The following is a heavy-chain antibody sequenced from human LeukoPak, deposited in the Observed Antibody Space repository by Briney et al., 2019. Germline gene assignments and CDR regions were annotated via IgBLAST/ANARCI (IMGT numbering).Heavy chain of an antibody. J-gene: IGHJ6*03. V-gene: IGHV4-59*11. CDR1: GGSISGHY. Sequence: PSETLSLTCTVSGGSISGHYGSWIRQPPGKGLEWIGYICYSGSTNYNPSLKSRVTISVDTSKNQCSLTLSSVTAADTAVYYCARDWAGFYMDVCGKGTTVTVSS. CDR3: ARDWAGFYMDV. D-gene: IGHD6-19*01. CDR2: ICYSGST.